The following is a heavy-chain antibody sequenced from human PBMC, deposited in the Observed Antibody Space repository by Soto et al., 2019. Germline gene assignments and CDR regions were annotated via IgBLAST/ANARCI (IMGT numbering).Heavy chain of an antibody. V-gene: IGHV4-59*04. D-gene: IGHD2-15*01. CDR1: GGSIYTYY. Sequence: SETLSLTCNVSGGSIYTYYWNWIRQSPGKGLEWIGSMLYSGLTYYNPSLKSRVTLSVDTSKNQFSVRLNSVTASDTAVYYCAPLSVSLSGPYGIHVWGQGTTVTVSS. CDR2: MLYSGLT. CDR3: APLSVSLSGPYGIHV. J-gene: IGHJ6*02.